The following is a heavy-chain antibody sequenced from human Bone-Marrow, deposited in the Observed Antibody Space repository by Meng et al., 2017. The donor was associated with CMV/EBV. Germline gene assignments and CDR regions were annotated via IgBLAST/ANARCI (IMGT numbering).Heavy chain of an antibody. CDR2: IYYSGST. CDR1: GGATSSYY. V-gene: IGHV4-59*01. D-gene: IGHD3-16*02. CDR3: ARGGGGGYHFDY. Sequence: GSLRLSCTVSGGATSSYYWSWIRQAPGEGLDWVGYIYYSGSTYYKPSLKSRVTMSLNASKRQFSLKLTSVTAADTAVYYCARGGGGGYHFDYWGRGTLVTVSS. J-gene: IGHJ4*01.